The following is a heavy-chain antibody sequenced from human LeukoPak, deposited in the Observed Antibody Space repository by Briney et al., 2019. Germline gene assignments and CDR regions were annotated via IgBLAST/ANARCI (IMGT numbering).Heavy chain of an antibody. Sequence: ASVKVSCKASGYTFTTYDINWVRQAPGQGLEWMGWVNPKSGNSGSAQKFQGRVTMTWRTSVTTAYLELDSLNSDDTAVYYCGRSAGYGPLDYWGQGTLVTVSS. D-gene: IGHD5-18*01. CDR3: GRSAGYGPLDY. V-gene: IGHV1-8*01. CDR2: VNPKSGNS. J-gene: IGHJ4*02. CDR1: GYTFTTYD.